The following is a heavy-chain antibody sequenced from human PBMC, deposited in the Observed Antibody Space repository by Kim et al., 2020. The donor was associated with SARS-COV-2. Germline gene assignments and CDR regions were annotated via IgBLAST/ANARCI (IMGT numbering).Heavy chain of an antibody. Sequence: GGSLRLSCAASGFTFSSYGMHWVRQAPGKGLEWVAVISYDGSNKYYADSVKGRFTISRDNSKNTLYLQMNSLRAEDTAVYYCAKLEFKLPAVDYWGQGTLVTVSS. CDR3: AKLEFKLPAVDY. J-gene: IGHJ4*02. V-gene: IGHV3-30*18. CDR1: GFTFSSYG. D-gene: IGHD2-15*01. CDR2: ISYDGSNK.